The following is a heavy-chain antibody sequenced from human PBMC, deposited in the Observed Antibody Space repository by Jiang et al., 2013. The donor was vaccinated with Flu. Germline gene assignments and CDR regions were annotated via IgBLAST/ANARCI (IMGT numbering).Heavy chain of an antibody. V-gene: IGHV2-70*11. Sequence: KPTQTLTLTCTFSGFSLSTSGMCVSWIRQPPGRALEWLARIDWDDDKYYSTSLKTRLTISKDTSKNQVVLTMTNMDPVDTATYYCARMRRDYWYFDLWGRGTLVTVSS. CDR1: GFSLSTSGMC. CDR3: ARMRRDYWYFDL. J-gene: IGHJ2*01. CDR2: IDWDDDK.